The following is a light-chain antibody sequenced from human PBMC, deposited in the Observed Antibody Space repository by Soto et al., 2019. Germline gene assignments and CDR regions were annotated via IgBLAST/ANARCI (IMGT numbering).Light chain of an antibody. V-gene: IGKV1-9*01. Sequence: DIPLTQSPSFLSASVGDRVTITCRASQDISDYLAWYQQRPGKAPKLLIYAASTLQSGVPSRFSGSGSGTEFTLTISSLQPEDVATYSCQQLNSYPLTFGGGTKVEIK. CDR3: QQLNSYPLT. CDR1: QDISDY. J-gene: IGKJ4*01. CDR2: AAS.